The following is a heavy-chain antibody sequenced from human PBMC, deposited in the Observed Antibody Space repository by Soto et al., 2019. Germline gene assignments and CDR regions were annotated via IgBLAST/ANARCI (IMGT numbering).Heavy chain of an antibody. CDR2: IYCSGST. Sequence: SETLSLTCTVSGGSISSYYWSWIRQPPGKGLEWIGYIYCSGSTNYNPSLKSRVTISVDTSKNQFSLKLSSVTAADTAVYYCARHGRGIDPWGQGTLVTVSS. CDR3: ARHGRGIDP. V-gene: IGHV4-59*08. CDR1: GGSISSYY. D-gene: IGHD2-15*01. J-gene: IGHJ5*02.